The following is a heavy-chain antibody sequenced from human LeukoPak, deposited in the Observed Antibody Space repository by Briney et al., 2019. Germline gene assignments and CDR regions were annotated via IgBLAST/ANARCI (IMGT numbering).Heavy chain of an antibody. CDR2: INPNSGGS. CDR1: GYTFTGYY. D-gene: IGHD3-22*01. Sequence: ASVKVSCKSSGYTFTGYYMHWVRQAPGQGLEWMGWINPNSGGSNYAQRFQGRVTMTRDTSISTAYMELSRLRSDDTAVYYCGREYYDSSGSWFDPWGQGTLVTVSS. J-gene: IGHJ5*02. V-gene: IGHV1-2*02. CDR3: GREYYDSSGSWFDP.